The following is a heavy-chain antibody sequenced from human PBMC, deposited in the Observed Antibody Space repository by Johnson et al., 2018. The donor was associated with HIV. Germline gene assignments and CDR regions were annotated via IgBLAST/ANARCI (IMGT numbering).Heavy chain of an antibody. D-gene: IGHD1-1*01. CDR2: IYSGGST. CDR1: GFTVSSNY. CDR3: ARVPLDDWHSDAFDI. Sequence: VQLVESGGGLVQPGGSLRLSCAASGFTVSSNYMSWVRQAPGKGLEWVSVIYSGGSTYYADSVKGRFTISRDNSKNTLYLLMNSLRAEDTAVYYCARVPLDDWHSDAFDIWGQGTMVTVSS. V-gene: IGHV3-66*01. J-gene: IGHJ3*02.